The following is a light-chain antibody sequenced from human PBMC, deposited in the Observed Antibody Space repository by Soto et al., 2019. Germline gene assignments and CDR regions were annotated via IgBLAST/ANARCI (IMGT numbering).Light chain of an antibody. CDR3: QQYGSSRWT. CDR1: QSVSSNY. J-gene: IGKJ1*01. CDR2: AAS. V-gene: IGKV3-20*01. Sequence: EIVLAQSPGTLSLSPGERATLSCRASQSVSSNYLAWYQQKPGQAPRLLIYAASSRATGIPDRFSGSGSGKDFTLTISRLEPEDFAVYYCQQYGSSRWTFGQGAKVEV.